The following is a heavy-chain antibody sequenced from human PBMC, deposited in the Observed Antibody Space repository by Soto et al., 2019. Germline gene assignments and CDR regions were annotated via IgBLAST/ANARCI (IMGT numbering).Heavy chain of an antibody. CDR3: ARDLGGWPDY. Sequence: ASVKVSCKASGYTFIRYGISWVRQAPGQGLEWMGWISTYNGNTNYSQKFQGRVTITRDTSASTAYMELSSLRSEDTAVYYCARDLGGWPDYWGQGTLVTVSS. CDR2: ISTYNGNT. CDR1: GYTFIRYG. J-gene: IGHJ4*02. D-gene: IGHD2-15*01. V-gene: IGHV1-18*01.